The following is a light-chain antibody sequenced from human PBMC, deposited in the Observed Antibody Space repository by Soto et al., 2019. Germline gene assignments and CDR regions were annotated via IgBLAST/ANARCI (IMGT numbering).Light chain of an antibody. CDR1: QSVSSY. V-gene: IGKV3-11*01. Sequence: EIVLTQSPATLSLSPGERATLSCRASQSVSSYLAWYQQKPGQAPRPLIYDASNRAAGIPARFSGSGSGTDFTLTISSLEPEDFAVYYCQQRYNWITFGQGTRLEIE. CDR2: DAS. CDR3: QQRYNWIT. J-gene: IGKJ5*01.